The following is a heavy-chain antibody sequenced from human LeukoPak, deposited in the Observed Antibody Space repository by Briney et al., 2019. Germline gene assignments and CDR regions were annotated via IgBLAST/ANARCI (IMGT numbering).Heavy chain of an antibody. Sequence: GGSLRLSCAVSGFTVSNNFLSWVRQAPGKGLEWVSVIYSGGTTYYADFVNDRFTISRDNSKNMLYLQMNTVRAEDTAVYYCVRDSGNYHFAFWGQGTLVTVSS. CDR3: VRDSGNYHFAF. CDR1: GFTVSNNF. CDR2: IYSGGTT. D-gene: IGHD3-16*02. J-gene: IGHJ4*02. V-gene: IGHV3-66*01.